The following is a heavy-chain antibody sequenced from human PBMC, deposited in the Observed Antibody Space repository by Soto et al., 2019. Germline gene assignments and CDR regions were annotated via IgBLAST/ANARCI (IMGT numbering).Heavy chain of an antibody. J-gene: IGHJ3*02. V-gene: IGHV4-39*01. CDR2: IYYSGST. D-gene: IGHD3-10*01. Sequence: QLQLQESGPGLVKPSETLSLTCTVSGGSISSSSYYWGWIRQPPGKGLEWIGSIYYSGSTYYNPSLKSRVTISVDTSKNQFSLKLSSVTAADTAVYYCARRRILRITMVREDAFDIWGQGTMVTVSS. CDR3: ARRRILRITMVREDAFDI. CDR1: GGSISSSSYY.